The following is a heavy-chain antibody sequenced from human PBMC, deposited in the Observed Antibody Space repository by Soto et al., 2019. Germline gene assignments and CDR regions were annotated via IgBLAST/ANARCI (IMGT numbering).Heavy chain of an antibody. CDR2: ISAYNGNT. J-gene: IGHJ4*02. V-gene: IGHV1-18*01. D-gene: IGHD3-22*01. CDR3: ARDITYYYDSSGYQHFDY. Sequence: ASVKVSCKASGYTFTSYGISWVRQAPGQGLEWMGWISAYNGNTNYAQKLQGRVTMTTDTSTSTAYMELRSLRSDDTAVYYCARDITYYYDSSGYQHFDYWGQGTLVTVSS. CDR1: GYTFTSYG.